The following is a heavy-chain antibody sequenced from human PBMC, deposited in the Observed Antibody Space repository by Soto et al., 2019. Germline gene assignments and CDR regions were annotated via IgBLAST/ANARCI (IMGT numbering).Heavy chain of an antibody. CDR2: ISGSGGST. J-gene: IGHJ4*02. Sequence: EVQLLESGGGLVQPGGSLRLSCAASGFTFSSYAMSWVRQAPGKGLEWVSAISGSGGSTYYTDSVKVRFTISRDNSKNTQYLQMNSLRAEDTAVYYCAKDRAKYSGSYYTSGGQGTLVTVSS. D-gene: IGHD1-26*01. CDR3: AKDRAKYSGSYYTS. V-gene: IGHV3-23*01. CDR1: GFTFSSYA.